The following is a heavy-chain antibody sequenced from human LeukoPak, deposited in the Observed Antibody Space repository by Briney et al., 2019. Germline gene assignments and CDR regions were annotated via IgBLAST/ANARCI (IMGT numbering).Heavy chain of an antibody. Sequence: PSETLSRTCTVSGGSVSSGSYYWSWIRQPPGKGLGWIGYIYYSGSTNYNPSLKSRATISVDTSKNQFSLKLSSVTAADTAVYYCARDGYYGSGSYSVYYFDYWGQGTLVTVSS. CDR1: GGSVSSGSYY. CDR3: ARDGYYGSGSYSVYYFDY. D-gene: IGHD3-10*01. CDR2: IYYSGST. V-gene: IGHV4-61*01. J-gene: IGHJ4*02.